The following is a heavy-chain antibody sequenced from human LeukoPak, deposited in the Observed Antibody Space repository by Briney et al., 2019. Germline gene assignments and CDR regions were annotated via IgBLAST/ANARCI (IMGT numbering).Heavy chain of an antibody. D-gene: IGHD1-26*01. J-gene: IGHJ4*02. CDR1: GFTVSSNY. CDR3: ARGAQILSGSYSD. V-gene: IGHV3-66*01. CDR2: IYSGGST. Sequence: GGSLRLSCAASGFTVSSNYMSWVRQAPGKGLEWVSVIYSGGSTYYADSVKGRFTISRDNSKNTLYLEMNSLRAEDTAVYYCARGAQILSGSYSDWGQGTLVTVSS.